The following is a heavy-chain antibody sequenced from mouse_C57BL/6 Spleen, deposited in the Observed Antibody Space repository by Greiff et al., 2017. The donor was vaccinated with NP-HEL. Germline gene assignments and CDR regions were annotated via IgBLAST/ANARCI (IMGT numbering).Heavy chain of an antibody. V-gene: IGHV3-6*01. CDR1: GYSITSGYY. Sequence: DVQLQESGPGLVKPSQSLSLTCSVTGYSITSGYYWNWIRQFPGNKLEWMGYISYDGSNNYNPSLKNRISITRDTSKNQFFLKLNSVTTEDTATYYCARDKGTVVPYWYFDVWGTGTTVTVSS. CDR3: ARDKGTVVPYWYFDV. D-gene: IGHD1-1*01. J-gene: IGHJ1*03. CDR2: ISYDGSN.